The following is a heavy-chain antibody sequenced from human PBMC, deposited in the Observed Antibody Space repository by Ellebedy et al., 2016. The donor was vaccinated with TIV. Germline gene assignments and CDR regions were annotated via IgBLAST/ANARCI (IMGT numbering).Heavy chain of an antibody. D-gene: IGHD1-1*01. V-gene: IGHV3-7*03. CDR1: GFTFSSHW. J-gene: IGHJ4*02. Sequence: GESLKISCAASGFTFSSHWRNWVRQAPGKGLEWVANINQDGSGGYYADSVKGRFTISRDNAKNSLYLQMNSLRAEDTAVYYCARWNLPFDYWGQGTLVTVSS. CDR3: ARWNLPFDY. CDR2: INQDGSGG.